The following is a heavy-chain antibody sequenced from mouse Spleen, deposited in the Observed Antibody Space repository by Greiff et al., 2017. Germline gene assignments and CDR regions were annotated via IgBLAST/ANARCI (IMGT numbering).Heavy chain of an antibody. Sequence: ESGPGLVKPSQSLSLTCSVTGYSITSGYYWNWIRQFPGNKLEWMGYISYDGSNNYNPSLKNRISITRDTSKNQFFLKLNSVTTEDTATYYCARRGYGNSWFAYWGQGTLVTVSA. V-gene: IGHV3-6*01. CDR1: GYSITSGYY. CDR3: ARRGYGNSWFAY. CDR2: ISYDGSN. J-gene: IGHJ3*01. D-gene: IGHD2-10*02.